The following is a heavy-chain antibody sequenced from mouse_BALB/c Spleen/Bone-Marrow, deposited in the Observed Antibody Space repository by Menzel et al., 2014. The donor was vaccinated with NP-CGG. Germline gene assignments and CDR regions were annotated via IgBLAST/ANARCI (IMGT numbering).Heavy chain of an antibody. V-gene: IGHV1S41*01. CDR3: ARGDNSDY. Sequence: DLVKPGASVKLSCKASGYTFTSYWINWIKQRPGQGLEWIGRIAPGSVSTYYNEMFKGKATPTVDTSSSTAYIQLSSLSSEDSAVYFCARGDNSDYWGQGTTLTVSS. J-gene: IGHJ2*01. CDR1: GYTFTSYW. CDR2: IAPGSVST.